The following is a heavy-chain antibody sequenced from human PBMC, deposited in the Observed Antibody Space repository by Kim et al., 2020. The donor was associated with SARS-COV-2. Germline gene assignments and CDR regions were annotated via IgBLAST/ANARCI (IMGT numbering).Heavy chain of an antibody. J-gene: IGHJ6*02. V-gene: IGHV3-48*02. CDR2: ISSSSSTI. D-gene: IGHD3-3*02. CDR1: GFTFSSYS. CDR3: ARDRGSIFGVARVNYYYYYGMDV. Sequence: GGSLRLSCAASGFTFSSYSMNWVRQAPGKGLEWVSYISSSSSTIYYADSVKGRFTISRDNAKNSLYLQMNSLRDEDTAVYYCARDRGSIFGVARVNYYYYYGMDVWGQGTTGTVSS.